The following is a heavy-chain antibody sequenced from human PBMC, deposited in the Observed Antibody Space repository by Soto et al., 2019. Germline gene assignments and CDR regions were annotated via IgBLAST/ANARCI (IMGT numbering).Heavy chain of an antibody. CDR3: AXEGVLEWSTYYYYGMDV. V-gene: IGHV3-7*03. D-gene: IGHD3-3*01. Sequence: GGSLRLSCTASGFTFSSYWMSWVRQAPGKGLEWVANIKQDGSEKYYVDSVKGRFTISRDNAKNSLYLQMNSLRAEDTAVYYCAXEGVLEWSTYYYYGMDVWGQGTTVTVSS. CDR2: IKQDGSEK. J-gene: IGHJ6*02. CDR1: GFTFSSYW.